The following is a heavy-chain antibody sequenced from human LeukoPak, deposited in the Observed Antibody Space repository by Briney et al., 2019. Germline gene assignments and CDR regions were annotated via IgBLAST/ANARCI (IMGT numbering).Heavy chain of an antibody. V-gene: IGHV3-73*01. J-gene: IGHJ4*02. CDR1: GFTFSGSA. Sequence: GGSLRLSCAASGFTFSGSALHWVRQASGKGLEWVGRIRSTANGYATAYAASVKGRFTISRDDSKNTAYLQMDSLKTEDTAVYYCASDVTMVRGVIEIFDYWGQGTLVTVSS. CDR3: ASDVTMVRGVIEIFDY. D-gene: IGHD3-10*01. CDR2: IRSTANGYAT.